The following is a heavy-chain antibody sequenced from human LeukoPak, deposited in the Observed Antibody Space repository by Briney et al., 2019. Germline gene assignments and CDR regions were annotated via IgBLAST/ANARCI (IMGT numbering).Heavy chain of an antibody. V-gene: IGHV3-21*01. J-gene: IGHJ4*02. CDR3: ARDPSAFDY. Sequence: GGSLRLSCAASEFTFSSYSMNWVRPAPGKGLEWVSSISSSSSYICYADSVKGRFTISRDNAKNSLYLQMNSLRAEDTAVYYCARDPSAFDYWGQGTLVTVSS. CDR1: EFTFSSYS. CDR2: ISSSSSYI.